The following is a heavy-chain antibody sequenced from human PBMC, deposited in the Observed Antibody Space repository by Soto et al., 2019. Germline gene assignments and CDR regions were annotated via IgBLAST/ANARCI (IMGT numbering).Heavy chain of an antibody. Sequence: LRLSCAASGFTFNSYAMHWVRQAPGKGLEWVAVISYDGSNKYYADSVKGRFTISRDNSKNTLYLQMNSLRAEDTAVYYCARDLRPFFDSITIFGVVICYLTGSYWGQGTLVTVSS. J-gene: IGHJ4*02. CDR2: ISYDGSNK. D-gene: IGHD3-3*01. V-gene: IGHV3-30-3*01. CDR3: ARDLRPFFDSITIFGVVICYLTGSY. CDR1: GFTFNSYA.